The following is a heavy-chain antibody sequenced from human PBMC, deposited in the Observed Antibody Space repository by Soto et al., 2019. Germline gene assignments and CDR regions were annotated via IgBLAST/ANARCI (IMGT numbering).Heavy chain of an antibody. CDR3: AKDGRRVGPTLNWLDS. CDR1: GLSLSGYA. CDR2: VSGSGGTT. D-gene: IGHD1-26*01. J-gene: IGHJ5*01. Sequence: EVQLMESGGGLVRPGASLRLSCVVSGLSLSGYALSWVRQAPGKGLEWVSAVSGSGGTTYYADSVKGRFTISRDNSKNTLYLQMNGLRVEDTAKYFCAKDGRRVGPTLNWLDSWGQGTQVTVTS. V-gene: IGHV3-23*01.